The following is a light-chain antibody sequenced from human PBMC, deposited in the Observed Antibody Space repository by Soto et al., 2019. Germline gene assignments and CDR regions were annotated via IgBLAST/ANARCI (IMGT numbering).Light chain of an antibody. Sequence: QSVLTQPPSVSRAPGQRVTISCTGSSSNIGAGYDVHWYQQLPGTAPKLLIYGNSNRPSGVPDRFSGSKSGTSASLAITGLQAEDEADYSCQSYDSSLSGYVVFGGGTKLTVL. CDR2: GNS. CDR3: QSYDSSLSGYVV. V-gene: IGLV1-40*01. J-gene: IGLJ2*01. CDR1: SSNIGAGYD.